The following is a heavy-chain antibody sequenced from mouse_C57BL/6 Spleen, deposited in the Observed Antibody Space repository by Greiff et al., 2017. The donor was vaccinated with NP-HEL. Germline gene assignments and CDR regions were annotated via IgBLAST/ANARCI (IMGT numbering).Heavy chain of an antibody. V-gene: IGHV7-3*01. J-gene: IGHJ3*01. CDR3: ARVYEGFAY. Sequence: EVQVVESGGGLVQPGGSLSLSCAASGFTFTDYYMSWVRQPPGKALEWLGFISNKANGYTSEYSASVKGRFTISRDNSQSILYLQMNALRAEDSATYYCARVYEGFAYWGQGTLVTVSA. D-gene: IGHD1-1*01. CDR1: GFTFTDYY. CDR2: ISNKANGYTS.